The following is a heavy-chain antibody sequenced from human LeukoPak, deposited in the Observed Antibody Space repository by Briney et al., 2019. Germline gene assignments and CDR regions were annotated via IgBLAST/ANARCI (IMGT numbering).Heavy chain of an antibody. CDR1: GYTLTELS. D-gene: IGHD2-15*01. CDR2: FDPEDGET. J-gene: IGHJ6*03. CDR3: ARCDSSCQRYFYYMDV. Sequence: ASVKVSCKVSGYTLTELSMHWVRQAPGKGLEWMGGFDPEDGETIYAQKFQGRVTMTEDTSTDTAYMELDSLRAEDTAVYHCARCDSSCQRYFYYMDVWGKGTTVTVSS. V-gene: IGHV1-24*01.